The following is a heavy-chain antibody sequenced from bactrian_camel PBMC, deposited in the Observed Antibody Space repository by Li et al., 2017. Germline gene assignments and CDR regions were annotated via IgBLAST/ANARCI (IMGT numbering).Heavy chain of an antibody. D-gene: IGHD5*01. V-gene: IGHV3-2*01. Sequence: HVQLVESGGGLVQPGGSLRLSCARSGFTFSRYYMSWVRQAPGKGLEWVSTIYTGGSTYYTDSVKGRFTISKDNAKNTLYLQMNSLKPEDTAMYYCAGDLFSLVPTPSPLPPQPGPPPTVCVGLSCCTANYWGQGTQVTVS. CDR1: GFTFSRYY. CDR3: AGDLFSLVPTPSPLPPQPGPPPTVCVGLSCCTANY. J-gene: IGHJ4*01. CDR2: IYTGGST.